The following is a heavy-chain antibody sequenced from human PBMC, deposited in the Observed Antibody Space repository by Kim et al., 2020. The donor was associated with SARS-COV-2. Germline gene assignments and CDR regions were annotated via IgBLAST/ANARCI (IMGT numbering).Heavy chain of an antibody. D-gene: IGHD1-26*01. CDR1: GFTFSSYG. J-gene: IGHJ4*01. Sequence: GGSLRLSCAASGFTFSSYGMHWVRQAPGKGLEGVAVISYDGSNKYYADSVKGRFTISRDNSKNTLYLQMNSLRAEDTAVYYCAKAYWALLNQRPIDYWG. V-gene: IGHV3-30*18. CDR3: AKAYWALLNQRPIDY. CDR2: ISYDGSNK.